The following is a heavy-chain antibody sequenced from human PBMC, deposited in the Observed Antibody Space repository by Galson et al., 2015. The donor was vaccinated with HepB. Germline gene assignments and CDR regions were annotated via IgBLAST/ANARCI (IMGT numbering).Heavy chain of an antibody. CDR2: IIPIFGTA. D-gene: IGHD6-13*01. Sequence: SVKVSCKASGGTFSSYAISWVRQAPGQGLEWMGGIIPIFGTANYAQKFQGRVTITADESTSTAYMELSSLRSEDTAVYYCASFLLGWQQLVRNYYYYYMVVWGRGTTVTVSS. CDR1: GGTFSSYA. V-gene: IGHV1-69*13. CDR3: ASFLLGWQQLVRNYYYYYMVV. J-gene: IGHJ6*03.